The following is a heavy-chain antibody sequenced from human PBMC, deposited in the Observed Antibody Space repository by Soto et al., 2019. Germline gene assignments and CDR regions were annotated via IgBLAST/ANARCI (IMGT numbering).Heavy chain of an antibody. J-gene: IGHJ2*01. V-gene: IGHV3-9*01. CDR3: AKDSDISCLYGKRLDL. D-gene: IGHD3-16*01. CDR2: ITGDSAFT. Sequence: KDLDWVAAITGDSAFTYYADSVKGRFTVSRDNGENALFLHMNSLRPEDTPVYYCAKDSDISCLYGKRLDL.